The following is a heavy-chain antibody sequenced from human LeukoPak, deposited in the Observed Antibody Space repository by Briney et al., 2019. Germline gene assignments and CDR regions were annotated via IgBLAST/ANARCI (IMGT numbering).Heavy chain of an antibody. V-gene: IGHV3-72*01. CDR1: GYIFSDHY. J-gene: IGHJ4*02. CDR2: TKNKVENFAT. CDR3: TRWWSGVSD. Sequence: GSLRLSCAVSGYIFSDHYIDWVRRAPGKGLEWVGHTKNKVENFATEYAASVIGRFTISRDDSTNSVFLQMNSLKTDDTAVYYCTRWWSGVSDWGQGTLVTVSS. D-gene: IGHD3-3*01.